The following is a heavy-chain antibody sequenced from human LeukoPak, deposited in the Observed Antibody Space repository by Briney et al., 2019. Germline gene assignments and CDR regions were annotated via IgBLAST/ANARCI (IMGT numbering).Heavy chain of an antibody. Sequence: GGSLRLSCAASGFTFDDYGMSWVRQAPGKGLEWVSGINWNGGSTGYADSVKGRFTISRDNAKNSLYLQMNSLRAEDTALYYCAKDITVTPRGAAFDIWGQGTMVTVSS. D-gene: IGHD4-17*01. V-gene: IGHV3-20*04. J-gene: IGHJ3*02. CDR2: INWNGGST. CDR1: GFTFDDYG. CDR3: AKDITVTPRGAAFDI.